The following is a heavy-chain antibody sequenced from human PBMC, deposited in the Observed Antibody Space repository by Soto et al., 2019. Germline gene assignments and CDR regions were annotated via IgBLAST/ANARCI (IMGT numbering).Heavy chain of an antibody. Sequence: SGPTLLNPTQTLTLTYTFSGFSRSTSGVGVGWIRQPPGKALEWLALIYWDDDKRYSPSLKSRLTITKDTSKNQVVLTMTNMDPVDTATYYCAHSPLRYFDWLISGYYYYYGMDVWGQGTTVTVSS. V-gene: IGHV2-5*02. CDR3: AHSPLRYFDWLISGYYYYYGMDV. D-gene: IGHD3-9*01. J-gene: IGHJ6*02. CDR1: GFSRSTSGVG. CDR2: IYWDDDK.